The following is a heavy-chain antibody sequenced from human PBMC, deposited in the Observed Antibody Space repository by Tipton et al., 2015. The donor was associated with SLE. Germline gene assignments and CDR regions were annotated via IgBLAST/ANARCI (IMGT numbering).Heavy chain of an antibody. D-gene: IGHD6-19*01. Sequence: SLRLSCAASGFTFSSYAMSWVRQAPGKGLEWVSAISGSGGSTYYADSVKGRFTISRDNAENTLYLQMNSLGAEDTATYYCVRDQGDSGWYIFDKWGQGTNVTVSS. J-gene: IGHJ3*02. CDR3: VRDQGDSGWYIFDK. CDR2: ISGSGGST. CDR1: GFTFSSYA. V-gene: IGHV3-23*01.